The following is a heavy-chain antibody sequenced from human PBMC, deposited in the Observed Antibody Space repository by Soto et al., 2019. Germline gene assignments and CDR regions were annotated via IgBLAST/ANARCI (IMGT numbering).Heavy chain of an antibody. CDR3: ARWVSFDY. J-gene: IGHJ4*02. V-gene: IGHV4-59*08. Sequence: QVQLQESGPGLVKPSETLSLTCTVSGGSISNYYWSWIRQPPGQGLEWIGYIYHSGNTTYNPSLKSRVTIAVNTSKNQFSLKLGSVTATDAAVYYWARWVSFDYWGQGTLVTVSS. CDR2: IYHSGNT. CDR1: GGSISNYY. D-gene: IGHD1-26*01.